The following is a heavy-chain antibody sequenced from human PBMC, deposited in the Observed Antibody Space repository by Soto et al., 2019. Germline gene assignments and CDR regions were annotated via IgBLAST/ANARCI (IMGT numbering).Heavy chain of an antibody. J-gene: IGHJ5*02. CDR1: GGSFSGYY. V-gene: IGHV4-34*01. CDR2: INHSGST. CDR3: ARPMLANWFDP. Sequence: SETLSLTCAVYGGSFSGYYWSWIRQPPGKGLEWIGEINHSGSTYYNPSLKSRVTISVDTSKNQFSLKLSSVTAADTAVYYCARPMLANWFDPWGQGTLVTVSS. D-gene: IGHD2-8*01.